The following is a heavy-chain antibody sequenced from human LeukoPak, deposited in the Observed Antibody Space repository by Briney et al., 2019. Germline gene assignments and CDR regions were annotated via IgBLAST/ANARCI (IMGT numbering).Heavy chain of an antibody. J-gene: IGHJ4*02. V-gene: IGHV3-49*04. D-gene: IGHD4/OR15-4a*01. Sequence: PGRSLRLSCTASGFTFGDYAMSWVRQAPGKGLDWVGFIRSKAYGGTTEYAASVKGRFTISRDDSKSIAYLQMNSLKTEDTAVYYCTRDLSDYGLWGFDYWGQGTLVTVSS. CDR2: IRSKAYGGTT. CDR1: GFTFGDYA. CDR3: TRDLSDYGLWGFDY.